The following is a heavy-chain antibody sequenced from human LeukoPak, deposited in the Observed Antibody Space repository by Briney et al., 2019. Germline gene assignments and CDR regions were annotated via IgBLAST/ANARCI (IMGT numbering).Heavy chain of an antibody. CDR1: GDTFRRYA. J-gene: IGHJ6*03. D-gene: IGHD2-2*01. Sequence: ASVKVSCKASGDTFRRYAISWVRQAPGQGLEWMEGIIPILGTANYAQKFQGRVTITADESTSTGYMDLSSLRSEDTAVYYCARSQGPVIIPAAPSEGYYYYYMDVWGKGTTVTVSS. CDR3: ARSQGPVIIPAAPSEGYYYYYMDV. V-gene: IGHV1-69*13. CDR2: IIPILGTA.